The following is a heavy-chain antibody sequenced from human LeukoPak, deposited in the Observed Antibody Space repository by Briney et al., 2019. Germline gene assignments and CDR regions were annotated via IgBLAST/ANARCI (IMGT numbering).Heavy chain of an antibody. CDR3: ARGPRGQRFDY. CDR2: INPGGGDT. V-gene: IGHV1-46*02. J-gene: IGHJ4*02. CDR1: GYTFNTYY. D-gene: IGHD1-1*01. Sequence: GASVKVPCKASGYTFNTYYIHWVRQAPGQGLEWMGLINPGGGDTTYAQNLQGRVTMTRDTSTSTVYMELSNLISEDTAVYYCARGPRGQRFDYWGQGTLVTVSS.